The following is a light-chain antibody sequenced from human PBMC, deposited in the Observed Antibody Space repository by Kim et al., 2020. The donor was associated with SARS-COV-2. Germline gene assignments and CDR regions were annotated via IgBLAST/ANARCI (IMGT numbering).Light chain of an antibody. Sequence: LSLSPGYTAIVSCRASQSVSSSLAWYQQKRGQPPRLLMYGASTRAAGIPARFSGSGSGTDFTLTITRLQSEDFAIYFCQQYNNWLTFGGGTKLEI. CDR3: QQYNNWLT. CDR1: QSVSSS. J-gene: IGKJ4*01. CDR2: GAS. V-gene: IGKV3D-15*01.